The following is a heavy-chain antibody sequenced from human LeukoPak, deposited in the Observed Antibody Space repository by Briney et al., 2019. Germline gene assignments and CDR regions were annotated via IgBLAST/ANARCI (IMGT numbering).Heavy chain of an antibody. V-gene: IGHV4-4*02. CDR3: ATSRRYFDWLLKGAFDI. CDR1: GGSISSSHW. Sequence: SETLSLTCAVSGGSISSSHWWSWVRQPPGKGLEWIGEISNSGRTNFNPSLKSRVTISVDTSKNQFSLKLSSVTAADTAVYYCATSRRYFDWLLKGAFDIWGQGTMVTVSS. J-gene: IGHJ3*02. D-gene: IGHD3-9*01. CDR2: ISNSGRT.